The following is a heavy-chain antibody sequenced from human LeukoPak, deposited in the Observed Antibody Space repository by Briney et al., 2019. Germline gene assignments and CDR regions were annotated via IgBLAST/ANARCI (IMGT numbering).Heavy chain of an antibody. J-gene: IGHJ4*02. CDR2: ISGSGSTT. V-gene: IGHV3-23*01. Sequence: AASLRFSCAASGFTFSSYAMSWGRQAPGKGLEWVSAISGSGSTTYYEDSVKGRFTISRDNPKNTLYLQMNSLRAEDTAVYYCAKEVDTAMATDYWGQGTLVTVSS. D-gene: IGHD5-18*01. CDR3: AKEVDTAMATDY. CDR1: GFTFSSYA.